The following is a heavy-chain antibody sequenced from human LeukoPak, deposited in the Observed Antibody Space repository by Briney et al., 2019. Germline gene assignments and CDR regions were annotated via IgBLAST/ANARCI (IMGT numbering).Heavy chain of an antibody. Sequence: PSETLSLTCTVSGGSISSSSYYWGWIRQPPGKGLEWIGYIYYSGSTNYNPSLKSRVTISVDTSKNQFSLKLSSVTAADTAVYYCARTTEAHSWRTRYYDYYMDVWGKGTTVTVSS. D-gene: IGHD6-13*01. CDR1: GGSISSSSYY. CDR2: IYYSGST. CDR3: ARTTEAHSWRTRYYDYYMDV. V-gene: IGHV4-61*05. J-gene: IGHJ6*03.